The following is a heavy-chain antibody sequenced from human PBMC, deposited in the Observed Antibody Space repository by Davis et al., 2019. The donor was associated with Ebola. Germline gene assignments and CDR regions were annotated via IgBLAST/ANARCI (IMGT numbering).Heavy chain of an antibody. D-gene: IGHD3-22*01. Sequence: GGSLRLSCAASGFTFSGSAMHWVRQASGKGLEWVGRIRSKANSYATAYAASVKGRFTISRDNAKNSLYLQMNSLRDEDTAVYYCASRSGYRSGIDYWGQGTLVTVSS. CDR1: GFTFSGSA. CDR2: IRSKANSYAT. J-gene: IGHJ4*02. CDR3: ASRSGYRSGIDY. V-gene: IGHV3-73*01.